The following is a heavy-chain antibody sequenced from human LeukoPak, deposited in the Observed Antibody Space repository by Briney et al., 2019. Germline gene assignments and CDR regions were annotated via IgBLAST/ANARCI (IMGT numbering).Heavy chain of an antibody. D-gene: IGHD1-26*01. CDR2: VSGRGGTT. CDR3: AKEGAYAALNA. V-gene: IGHV3-23*01. J-gene: IGHJ5*02. Sequence: PGGSLRLACEAAGFIFSSDAMNWVRQAPGKGLDWVSGVSGRGGTTVYADSGKGRFSIGRDNCKNTLYLPMNRLRAADTAVYYCAKEGAYAALNAWGQGTLVSVSS. CDR1: GFIFSSDA.